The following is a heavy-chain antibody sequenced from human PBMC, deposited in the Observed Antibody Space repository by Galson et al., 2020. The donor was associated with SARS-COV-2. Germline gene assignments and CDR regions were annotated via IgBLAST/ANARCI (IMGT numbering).Heavy chain of an antibody. CDR3: AKDLWVRGVHPEGYFDY. CDR1: GFTFSSYA. J-gene: IGHJ4*02. CDR2: ISGSGGST. Sequence: GGSLRLSCAASGFTFSSYAMSWVRQAPGKGLEWVSAISGSGGSTYYADSVKGRFTISRDNSKNTLYLQMNSLRAEDTAVYYCAKDLWVRGVHPEGYFDYWGQGTLVTVSS. V-gene: IGHV3-23*01. D-gene: IGHD3-10*01.